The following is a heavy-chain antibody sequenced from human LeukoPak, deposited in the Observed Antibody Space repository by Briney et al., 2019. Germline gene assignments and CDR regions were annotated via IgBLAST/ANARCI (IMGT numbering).Heavy chain of an antibody. D-gene: IGHD3-10*02. CDR3: AGTMIGLPAFDI. Sequence: ASVKVSCKASGYTFTGYYMHWARQAPGQGLEWMGWINPNSGGTNYAQKFQGRVTMTRDTSISTAYMELSRLRSDDTAVYYCAGTMIGLPAFDIWGQGTMVTVSS. CDR2: INPNSGGT. J-gene: IGHJ3*02. CDR1: GYTFTGYY. V-gene: IGHV1-2*02.